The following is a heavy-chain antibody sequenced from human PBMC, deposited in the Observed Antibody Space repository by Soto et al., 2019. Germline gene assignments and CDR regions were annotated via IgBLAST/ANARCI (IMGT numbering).Heavy chain of an antibody. V-gene: IGHV3-7*03. CDR1: GFIFRTSW. Sequence: EVQLVESGGGLVQPGGSLRLSCEASGFIFRTSWMTCVRQPPGKGLEWVASINADGGEIYYVGSVRGRFTVSRDNAKNALYRQMNSLRAEDTAVYYCARDVGRNTVDYWGQGTAVTASS. J-gene: IGHJ4*02. CDR3: ARDVGRNTVDY. CDR2: INADGGEI. D-gene: IGHD1-1*01.